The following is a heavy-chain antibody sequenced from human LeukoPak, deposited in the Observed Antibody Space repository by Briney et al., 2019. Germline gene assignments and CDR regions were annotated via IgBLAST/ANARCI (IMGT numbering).Heavy chain of an antibody. Sequence: GGSLRLSCAASGFTFSSYAMHWVRQAPGKGLEWVSSISGNGGYTYHADSVKGRFTISRDNSKNTLYMQMNSLRAEDTAVYYCAKGNNGCYDSWGQGTLVTVSS. CDR3: AKGNNGCYDS. D-gene: IGHD2-15*01. V-gene: IGHV3-23*01. CDR1: GFTFSSYA. CDR2: ISGNGGYT. J-gene: IGHJ4*02.